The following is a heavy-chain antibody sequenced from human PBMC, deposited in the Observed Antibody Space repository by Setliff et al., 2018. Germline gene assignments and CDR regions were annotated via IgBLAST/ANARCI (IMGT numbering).Heavy chain of an antibody. J-gene: IGHJ6*03. V-gene: IGHV4-39*07. CDR3: ARASSGWYSAYYYYMDV. CDR2: IYYTGIT. CDR1: DDSITASGYF. D-gene: IGHD6-19*01. Sequence: PSETLSLTCTVSDDSITASGYFWGWSRQPPGKGLEWIANIYYTGITYHNPSLKSRVTISLDTSKNQFSLNLTSVTAADTAVYYCARASSGWYSAYYYYMDVWGKGTTVTVSS.